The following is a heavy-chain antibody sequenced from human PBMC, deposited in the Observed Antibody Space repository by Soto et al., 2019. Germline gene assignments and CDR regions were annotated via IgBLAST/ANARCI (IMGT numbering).Heavy chain of an antibody. J-gene: IGHJ4*02. CDR2: ISSSSSTI. CDR3: ARLGYSTIDY. D-gene: IGHD5-18*01. V-gene: IGHV3-48*01. Sequence: VGSLRLSCAASGFTFSSYSMNWVRQAPGKGLEGVSYISSSSSTIYYADSVKGRFTISRDNAKNSLYLQMNSLRAEDTAVYYCARLGYSTIDYWGQGTLVTVSS. CDR1: GFTFSSYS.